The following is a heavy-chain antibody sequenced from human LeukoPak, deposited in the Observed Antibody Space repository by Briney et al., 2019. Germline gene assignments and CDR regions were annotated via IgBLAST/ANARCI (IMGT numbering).Heavy chain of an antibody. CDR2: ISYDGSNK. D-gene: IGHD3-22*01. Sequence: GGSLRLSCAAYGFTFSSYAMHWVRQAPGKGLEWVAVISYDGSNKYYADSVKGRFTISRDNSKNTLYLQMNSLRAEDTAVYYCTRDPASWTYYDSSGYYDYWGQGTLVTVSS. V-gene: IGHV3-30-3*01. J-gene: IGHJ4*02. CDR3: TRDPASWTYYDSSGYYDY. CDR1: GFTFSSYA.